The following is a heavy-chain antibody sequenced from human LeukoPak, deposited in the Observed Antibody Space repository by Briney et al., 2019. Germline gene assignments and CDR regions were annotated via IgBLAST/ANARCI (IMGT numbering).Heavy chain of an antibody. CDR1: GYTFTSYG. CDR3: ARESGYYYDSSGYYSSSTYFDY. Sequence: ASVKVSCKASGYTFTSYGISWVRQAPGQGLEWMGWISAYNGNTNYAQKLQGRVTMTTDTSTSTAYMELRSLRSDDTAVYYCARESGYYYDSSGYYSSSTYFDYWGQGTLVTVSS. D-gene: IGHD3-22*01. J-gene: IGHJ4*02. CDR2: ISAYNGNT. V-gene: IGHV1-18*01.